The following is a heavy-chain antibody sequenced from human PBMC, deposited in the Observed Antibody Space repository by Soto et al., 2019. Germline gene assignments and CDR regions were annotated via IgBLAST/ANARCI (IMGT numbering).Heavy chain of an antibody. D-gene: IGHD3-9*01. CDR1: GFTFSSYS. Sequence: GGSLRLSCAASGFTFSSYSMNWVRQAPGKGLEWVSSISSSSSYIYYADSVKGRFTISRDNAKNSLYLKMNSLRAEDTAVYYCARAPLRYDILTGYSPGAFDIWGQGTMVTVSS. V-gene: IGHV3-21*01. J-gene: IGHJ3*02. CDR2: ISSSSSYI. CDR3: ARAPLRYDILTGYSPGAFDI.